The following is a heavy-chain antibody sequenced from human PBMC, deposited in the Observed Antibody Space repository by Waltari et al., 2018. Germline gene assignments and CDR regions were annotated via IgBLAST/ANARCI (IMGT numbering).Heavy chain of an antibody. J-gene: IGHJ3*02. V-gene: IGHV3-66*01. CDR2: LYSGGST. D-gene: IGHD6-19*01. CDR1: GFTVSHHF. CDR3: ARDRSSTSGWYWGALDI. Sequence: EVQLEESGGGLVQPGGSLRLSCAASGFTVSHHFMTWVRQAPGKGLGWLEVLYSGGSTYHADSVKGRFTISRDNSKNTLYLQMSSVRADDTAVYYCARDRSSTSGWYWGALDIWGQGTMVTVSS.